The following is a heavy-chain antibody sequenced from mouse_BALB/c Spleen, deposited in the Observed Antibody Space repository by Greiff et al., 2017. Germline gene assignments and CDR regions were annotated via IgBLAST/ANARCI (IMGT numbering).Heavy chain of an antibody. CDR2: ISSGGGST. V-gene: IGHV5-12-1*01. J-gene: IGHJ2*01. CDR3: ARHIRQRVFDY. CDR1: GFAFSSYD. Sequence: EVKVEESGGGLVKPGGSLKLSCAASGFAFSSYDMSWVRQTPEKRLEWVAYISSGGGSTYYPDTVKGRFTISRDNAKNTLYLQMSSLKSEDTAMYYCARHIRQRVFDYWGQGTTLTVSS.